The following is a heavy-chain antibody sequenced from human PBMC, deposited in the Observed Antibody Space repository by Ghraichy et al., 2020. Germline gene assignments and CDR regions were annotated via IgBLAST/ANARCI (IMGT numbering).Heavy chain of an antibody. J-gene: IGHJ4*02. CDR3: ARDISSGWYWEPNDY. V-gene: IGHV3-48*02. CDR2: ISSSSSTI. CDR1: GFTFSSYS. Sequence: GESLNISCAASGFTFSSYSMNWVRQAPGKGLEWVSYISSSSSTIYYADSVKGRFTISRDNAKNSLYLQMNSLRDEDTAVYYCARDISSGWYWEPNDYWGQGTLVTVSS. D-gene: IGHD6-19*01.